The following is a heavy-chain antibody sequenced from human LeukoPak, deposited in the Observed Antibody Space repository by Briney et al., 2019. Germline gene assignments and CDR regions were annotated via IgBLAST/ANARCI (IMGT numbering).Heavy chain of an antibody. V-gene: IGHV3-23*01. D-gene: IGHD4-11*01. J-gene: IGHJ3*02. CDR1: GFTLSSYE. CDR3: ARGYTSYGYVFDI. CDR2: IDYSGGSS. Sequence: GGSLRLSCTVSGFTLSSYEMSWIRQAPGKGLEWVSSIDYSGGSSYYADSVKGRFTISREDSKNTLYLQMNSLRAEDTAVYYCARGYTSYGYVFDIWGQGTMVTVSS.